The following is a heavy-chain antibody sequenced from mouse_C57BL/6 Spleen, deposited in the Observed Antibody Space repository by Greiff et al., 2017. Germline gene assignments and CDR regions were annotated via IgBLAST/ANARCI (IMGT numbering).Heavy chain of an antibody. CDR1: GYAFTNYL. CDR3: ARAGYGNSGYFDV. J-gene: IGHJ1*03. D-gene: IGHD2-10*02. V-gene: IGHV1-54*01. Sequence: QVQLQQSGAELVRPGTSVKVSCKASGYAFTNYLIEWVKQRPGQGLEWIGVINPGSGGTNYNEKFKGKATLTADKSSNTAYMQLSSLTYEDSAFYCGARAGYGNSGYFDVWGTGTTVTVSS. CDR2: INPGSGGT.